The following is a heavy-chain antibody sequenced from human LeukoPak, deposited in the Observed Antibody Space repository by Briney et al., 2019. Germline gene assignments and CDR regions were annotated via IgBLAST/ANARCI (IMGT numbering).Heavy chain of an antibody. CDR1: GYTFTSYG. J-gene: IGHJ4*02. CDR2: ISAYNGNT. Sequence: GASVKVSCKASGYTFTSYGISWVRQAPGQGLEWMGWISAYNGNTNYAQKLQGRVTMTTDTSTSTAYMELRSLRSDDTAVYYCARVVPLRYFDWLPRDYWGQGTLVTVSS. CDR3: ARVVPLRYFDWLPRDY. D-gene: IGHD3-9*01. V-gene: IGHV1-18*01.